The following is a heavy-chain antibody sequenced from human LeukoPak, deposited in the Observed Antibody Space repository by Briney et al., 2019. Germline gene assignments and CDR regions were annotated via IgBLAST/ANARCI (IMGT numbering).Heavy chain of an antibody. CDR1: GGTFSSYA. Sequence: SVKVSCKASGGTFSSYAISWVRQAPGQGLEWMGRIIPIFGTANYAQKFQGRVTITTDESTSTAYMELSSLRSEDTAVYYCARGPPNRSGYYCYFDYWGQGTLVTVSS. CDR2: IIPIFGTA. D-gene: IGHD3-22*01. CDR3: ARGPPNRSGYYCYFDY. V-gene: IGHV1-69*05. J-gene: IGHJ4*02.